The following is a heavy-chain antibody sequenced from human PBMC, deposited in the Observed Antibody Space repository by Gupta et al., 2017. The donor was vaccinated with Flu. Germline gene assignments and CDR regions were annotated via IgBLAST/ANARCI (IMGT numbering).Heavy chain of an antibody. D-gene: IGHD6-13*01. J-gene: IGHJ4*02. Sequence: TFSDYAMTWVRQAPGKGLEWVSTVGAGGDRTYYADSVMGRFTISRDNSKNTLYLQMNSLRGDDTAVYYCAKDRSGNPAIDYWGQGTLVTVSA. V-gene: IGHV3-23*01. CDR3: AKDRSGNPAIDY. CDR1: TFSDYA. CDR2: VGAGGDRT.